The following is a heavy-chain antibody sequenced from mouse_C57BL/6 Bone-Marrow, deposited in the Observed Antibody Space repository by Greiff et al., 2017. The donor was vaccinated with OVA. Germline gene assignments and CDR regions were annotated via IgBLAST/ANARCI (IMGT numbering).Heavy chain of an antibody. V-gene: IGHV1-81*01. CDR1: GYTFTSYG. Sequence: VKLMESGAELARPGASVKLSCKASGYTFTSYGISWVKQRTGQGLEWIGEIYPRSGNTYYNEKFKGKATLTADKSYSTAYMELRSLTSEDSAVYFCARSAHYYGSSFYYAMDYWGQGTSVTVSS. J-gene: IGHJ4*01. CDR3: ARSAHYYGSSFYYAMDY. CDR2: IYPRSGNT. D-gene: IGHD1-1*01.